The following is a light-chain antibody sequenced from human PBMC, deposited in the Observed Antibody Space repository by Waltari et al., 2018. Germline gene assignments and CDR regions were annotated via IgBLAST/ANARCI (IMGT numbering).Light chain of an antibody. J-gene: IGLJ2*01. CDR2: EVS. CDR3: ASYTSSSTI. Sequence: SALTPPSSVSGSPGQSLTIPFPVTSTAVGSYNSVSWYQQHPGKAPKRMISEVSNRPSGVSNRFSGSKSGNTASLTISGLQAEDEADYYCASYTSSSTIFGGGTNLTVL. V-gene: IGLV2-14*01. CDR1: STAVGSYNS.